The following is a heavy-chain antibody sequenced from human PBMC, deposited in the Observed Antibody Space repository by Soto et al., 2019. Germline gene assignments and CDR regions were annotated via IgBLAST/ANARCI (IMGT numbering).Heavy chain of an antibody. J-gene: IGHJ4*02. CDR3: ARDWAAEQWMLFFDF. CDR1: GFAFNDYS. Sequence: QVQLVESGGGVVQPGRSLRLSCATSGFAFNDYSIHWVRQAPGKGLEWVAMVSYDESDLLYAYSVKGRFTISSDISKNTVYLQINSLRVDDTGAYFCARDWAAEQWMLFFDFWGKGTLVTVSS. CDR2: VSYDESDL. V-gene: IGHV3-30-3*01. D-gene: IGHD6-19*01.